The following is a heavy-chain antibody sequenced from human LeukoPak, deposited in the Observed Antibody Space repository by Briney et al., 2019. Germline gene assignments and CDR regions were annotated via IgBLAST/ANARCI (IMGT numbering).Heavy chain of an antibody. CDR1: GFTFSSYS. V-gene: IGHV3-21*01. D-gene: IGHD4-17*01. CDR3: ARDRSDYGDYVIFDY. J-gene: IGHJ4*02. CDR2: ISSSSSYI. Sequence: PGGSLRLSCAASGFTFSSYSMNWVRQAPGKGLEWVSSISSSSSYIYYADSVKGRFTISRDNAKNSLYLQMNSLRAEDTAVYYCARDRSDYGDYVIFDYWGQGTLVTVSS.